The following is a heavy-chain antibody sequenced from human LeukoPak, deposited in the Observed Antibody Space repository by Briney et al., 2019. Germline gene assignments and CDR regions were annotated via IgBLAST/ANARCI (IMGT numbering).Heavy chain of an antibody. CDR3: ATRRYSRESGYYFDY. D-gene: IGHD6-13*01. J-gene: IGHJ4*02. CDR2: ISGSGGST. V-gene: IGHV3-23*01. CDR1: GFTFSSYA. Sequence: GGSLRLSCAASGFTFSSYAMSWVRQAPGKGLEWVSAISGSGGSTYYADSMKGRFTISRDNSKNTLYLQMNSLRAEDTAVYYCATRRYSRESGYYFDYWGQGTLVTVSS.